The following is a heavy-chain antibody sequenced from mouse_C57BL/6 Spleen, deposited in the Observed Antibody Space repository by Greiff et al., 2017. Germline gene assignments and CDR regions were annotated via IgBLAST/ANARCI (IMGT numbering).Heavy chain of an antibody. CDR1: GYTFTDYY. D-gene: IGHD2-5*01. CDR3: ARSGRISKEVTDY. Sequence: VQLQQSGAELVRPGASVKLSCKASGYTFTDYYINWVKQRPGQGLEWIARIYPGSGNTYYNEKFKGKATLTAEKSSSTAYMQLSSLTSEDSAVYFCARSGRISKEVTDYWGQGTTRTVSS. J-gene: IGHJ2*01. CDR2: IYPGSGNT. V-gene: IGHV1-76*01.